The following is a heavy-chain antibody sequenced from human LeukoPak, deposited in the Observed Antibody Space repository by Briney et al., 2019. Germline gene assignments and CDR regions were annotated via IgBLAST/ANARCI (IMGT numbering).Heavy chain of an antibody. D-gene: IGHD2-2*01. CDR3: ARGADCSSTSCYGGHYYYYYMDV. V-gene: IGHV3-7*01. CDR2: IKQDGSEK. J-gene: IGHJ6*03. CDR1: GFTFSSYW. Sequence: PGGSLRLSCAASGFTFSSYWMSWVRQAPGKGLEWVANIKQDGSEKYYVDSVKSRFTISRDNAKNSLYLQMNSLRAEDTAVYYCARGADCSSTSCYGGHYYYYYMDVWGKGTTVTVSS.